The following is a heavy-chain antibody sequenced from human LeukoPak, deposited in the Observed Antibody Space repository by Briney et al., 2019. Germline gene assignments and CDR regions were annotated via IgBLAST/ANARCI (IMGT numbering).Heavy chain of an antibody. V-gene: IGHV3-23*01. D-gene: IGHD6-13*01. CDR1: GFTFTTYA. CDR2: ISGSGDNT. CDR3: ARDLRIAAAGTFFDY. J-gene: IGHJ4*02. Sequence: GGSLRLPCTASGFTFTTYAMSWVRQAPGKGLEWVSSISGSGDNTYYADSVKGRFTISRDNSKNTLYLQMNSLRAEDTAVYYCARDLRIAAAGTFFDYWGQGTLVTVSS.